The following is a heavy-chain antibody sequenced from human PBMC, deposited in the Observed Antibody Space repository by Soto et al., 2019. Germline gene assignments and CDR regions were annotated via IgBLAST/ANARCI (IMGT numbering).Heavy chain of an antibody. Sequence: KPSETLSLTCTVSGGSISSGGYYWSWIRQHPGKGLEWIGYIYYSGSTYYNPSLKSRVTISVDTSKNQFSLKLSSVTAADTAVYYCARVHIYYDSSGLPMPYWFDPWGQGTLVTVSS. J-gene: IGHJ5*02. V-gene: IGHV4-31*03. D-gene: IGHD3-22*01. CDR3: ARVHIYYDSSGLPMPYWFDP. CDR1: GGSISSGGYY. CDR2: IYYSGST.